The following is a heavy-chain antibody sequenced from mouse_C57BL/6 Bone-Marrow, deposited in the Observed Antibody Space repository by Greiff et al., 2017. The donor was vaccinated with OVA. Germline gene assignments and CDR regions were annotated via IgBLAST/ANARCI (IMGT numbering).Heavy chain of an antibody. D-gene: IGHD1-1*01. CDR2: IYWDDDK. CDR1: GFSLSTSGMG. J-gene: IGHJ1*03. V-gene: IGHV8-12*01. CDR3: ARSPYYGSSEDWYFDV. Sequence: QVTLKVSGPGILQSSQTLSLTCSFSGFSLSTSGMGVSWIRQPSGKGLEWLAHIYWDDDKRYNPSLKSRLTSSKDTSRNQVFLKITSVDTADTATYYCARSPYYGSSEDWYFDVWSTGTTVTVSS.